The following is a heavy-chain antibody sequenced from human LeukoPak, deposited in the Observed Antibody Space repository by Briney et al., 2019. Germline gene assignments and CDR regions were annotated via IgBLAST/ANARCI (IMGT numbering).Heavy chain of an antibody. V-gene: IGHV3-23*01. CDR3: AKLKGSSWYGAGDY. Sequence: GGSLRLSCAASGFTFTSYGMSWVRQAPGKGLEWVSTITGSGGSTYYADSVKGRFTISRDNSKNTLFLQTNSLRAEDTAIYYCAKLKGSSWYGAGDYWGQGTLVTVSS. J-gene: IGHJ4*02. CDR1: GFTFTSYG. D-gene: IGHD6-13*01. CDR2: ITGSGGST.